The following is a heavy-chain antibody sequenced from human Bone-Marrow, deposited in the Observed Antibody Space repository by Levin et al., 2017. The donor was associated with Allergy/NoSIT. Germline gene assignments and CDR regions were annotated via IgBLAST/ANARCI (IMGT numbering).Heavy chain of an antibody. J-gene: IGHJ6*02. V-gene: IGHV1-69*06. D-gene: IGHD3-3*01. CDR3: ARGFTYYDFWSTEYGMDV. CDR1: GGTFSSYA. CDR2: IIPIFGTA. Sequence: KISCKASGGTFSSYAISWVRQAPGQGLEWMGGIIPIFGTANYAQKFQGRVTITADKSTSTAYMELSSLRSEDTAVYYCARGFTYYDFWSTEYGMDVWGQGTTVTVSS.